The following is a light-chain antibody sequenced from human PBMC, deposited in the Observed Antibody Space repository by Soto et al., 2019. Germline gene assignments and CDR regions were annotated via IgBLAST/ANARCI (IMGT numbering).Light chain of an antibody. CDR2: EVS. CDR1: SIDIAPYNY. Sequence: QSALTQPASVSGSPGQWLTISCTGTSIDIAPYNYVSWYQQHPGKAPKLIIYEVSYRPSGISNRFSGSKSGNTASLTISGLQAEDEADYYCSSYTSSTNYVFGTGTKVTVL. CDR3: SSYTSSTNYV. V-gene: IGLV2-14*01. J-gene: IGLJ1*01.